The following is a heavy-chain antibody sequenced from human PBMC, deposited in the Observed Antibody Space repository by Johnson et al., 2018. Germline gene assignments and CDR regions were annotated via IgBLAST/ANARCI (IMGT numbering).Heavy chain of an antibody. V-gene: IGHV3-49*03. CDR1: GFTFGDYA. Sequence: VQLVQSGGGLVQPGRSLRLSCTASGFTFGDYAMSWFRQAPGKGLEWVGVIGSRAFGATTESAASVKGRFTISREDSKSIGYLQMNSLKTEDTTVYYCKSGRTSAFDIWGQGTMVTVSS. CDR3: KSGRTSAFDI. CDR2: IGSRAFGATT. J-gene: IGHJ3*02. D-gene: IGHD1-26*01.